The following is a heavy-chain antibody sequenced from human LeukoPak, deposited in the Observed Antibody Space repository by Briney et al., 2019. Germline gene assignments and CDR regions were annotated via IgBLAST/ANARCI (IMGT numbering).Heavy chain of an antibody. V-gene: IGHV3-7*04. CDR2: INQDGNEK. J-gene: IGHJ4*02. CDR1: GFTFSTYW. D-gene: IGHD3-16*01. Sequence: GGSLRLSCAASGFTFSTYWMSGVRQAPGKGLEWVANINQDGNEKYYVGSVKGRFTISRDNAKNSLYLQMNSLRVEDTAVYYCAREGTWDFDYWGQGTLVTVSS. CDR3: AREGTWDFDY.